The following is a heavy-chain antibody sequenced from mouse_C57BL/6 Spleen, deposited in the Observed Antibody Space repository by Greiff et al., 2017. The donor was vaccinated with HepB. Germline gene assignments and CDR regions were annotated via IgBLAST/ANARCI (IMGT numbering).Heavy chain of an antibody. V-gene: IGHV5-4*01. CDR3: ARGGYYGSSFYAMDY. CDR2: ISDGGSYT. Sequence: EVQVVESGGGLVKPGGSLKLSCAASGFTFSSYAMSWVRQTPEKRLEWVATISDGGSYTYYPDNVKGRFTISRDNAKNNLYLQMSHLKSEETAMYYCARGGYYGSSFYAMDYWGQGTSGTVSS. J-gene: IGHJ4*01. D-gene: IGHD1-1*01. CDR1: GFTFSSYA.